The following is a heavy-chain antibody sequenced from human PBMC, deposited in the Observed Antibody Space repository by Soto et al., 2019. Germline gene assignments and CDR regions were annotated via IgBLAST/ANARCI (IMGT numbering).Heavy chain of an antibody. J-gene: IGHJ4*02. CDR2: IYYSGST. D-gene: IGHD2-2*01. V-gene: IGHV4-39*01. Sequence: PSETLSLTCTVSGGSISSSSYYWGWIRQPPGKGLEWIGSIYYSGSTYYNPSLKSRVTISVDTSKNQFSLKLSSVTAADTAVYYCARLQSGDIVVVPAAMSFDYWGQGTLVTSPQ. CDR1: GGSISSSSYY. CDR3: ARLQSGDIVVVPAAMSFDY.